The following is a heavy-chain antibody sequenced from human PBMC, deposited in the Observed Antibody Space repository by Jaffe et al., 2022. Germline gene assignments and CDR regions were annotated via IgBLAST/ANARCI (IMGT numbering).Heavy chain of an antibody. CDR2: IYYSGST. Sequence: QLQLQESGPGLVKPSETLSLTCTVSGGSISSSSYYWGWIRQPPGKGLEWIGSIYYSGSTYYNPSLKSRVTISVDTSKNQFSLKLSSVTAADTAVYYCARLDPIRVISFDYWGQGTLVTVSS. J-gene: IGHJ4*02. D-gene: IGHD3-10*01. CDR1: GGSISSSSYY. CDR3: ARLDPIRVISFDY. V-gene: IGHV4-39*01.